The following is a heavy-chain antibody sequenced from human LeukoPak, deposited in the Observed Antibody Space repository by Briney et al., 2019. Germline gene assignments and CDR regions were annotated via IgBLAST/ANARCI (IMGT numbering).Heavy chain of an antibody. V-gene: IGHV3-48*01. CDR3: ARFMGGYEYRLDC. CDR1: GFTFSSYS. D-gene: IGHD5-12*01. CDR2: ISSSSSTI. Sequence: GGSLRLSCAASGFTFSSYSMNWVRQAPGKGLEWVSYISSSSSTIYYADSVKGRFTISRDKAKNSLYLHMNSLRADDTAVYYCARFMGGYEYRLDCWGQGTLVTVSS. J-gene: IGHJ4*02.